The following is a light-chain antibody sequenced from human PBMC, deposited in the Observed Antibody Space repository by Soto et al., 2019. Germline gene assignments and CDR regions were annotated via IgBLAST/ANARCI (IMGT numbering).Light chain of an antibody. J-gene: IGLJ2*01. V-gene: IGLV1-51*01. Sequence: QSVLTQPPSVSAAPGQKVTISCSGSSSNIGNNYVSWYQQLPGTAPKLLIYDNNKRPSGIPDRFSGSKSGTSATLGITGLQTGDEADYYCGTWDSSLSVRGAFGGGTKLTVL. CDR3: GTWDSSLSVRGA. CDR1: SSNIGNNY. CDR2: DNN.